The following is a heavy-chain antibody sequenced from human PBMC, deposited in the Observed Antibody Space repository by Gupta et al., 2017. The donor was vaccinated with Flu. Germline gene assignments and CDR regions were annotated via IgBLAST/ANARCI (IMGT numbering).Heavy chain of an antibody. CDR3: ARVKHLVLRWFDP. V-gene: IGHV4-34*01. J-gene: IGHJ5*02. CDR2: INHSGST. Sequence: IGEINHSGSTNYNPSLKSRLTISRDTSKNQFSLRLTSVAAADTAVYYCARVKHLVLRWFDPWGQGTLVTVSS.